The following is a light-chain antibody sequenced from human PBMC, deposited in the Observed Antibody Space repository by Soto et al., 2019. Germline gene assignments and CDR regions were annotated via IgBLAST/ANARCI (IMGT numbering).Light chain of an antibody. CDR2: DVS. V-gene: IGLV2-14*03. CDR3: SSYASGSTHVL. CDR1: SSDVGYFDY. J-gene: IGLJ3*02. Sequence: QSALAQPASVSGCPGQSITISCTGTSSDVGYFDYVSWYQQHPGKAPKLLVFDVSDRSSGVSDRFSGSKSGNTASLSFSGLQAEDESDYFCSSYASGSTHVLFGGGTKLTVL.